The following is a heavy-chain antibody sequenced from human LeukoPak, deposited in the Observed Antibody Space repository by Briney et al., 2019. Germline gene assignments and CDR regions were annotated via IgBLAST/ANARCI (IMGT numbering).Heavy chain of an antibody. V-gene: IGHV4-34*01. J-gene: IGHJ6*02. CDR1: GGSFNGYY. CDR3: ARGRGTSGSYYYSGIDV. D-gene: IGHD2-8*01. CDR2: ITPSGST. Sequence: SETLSLTCAVYGGSFNGYYWSWIRQSPGKGLEWIGDITPSGSTSYTPSLKSRVTISVDTSKNQFSLKLNSVTAADTAVYYCARGRGTSGSYYYSGIDVWGQGTTVTVSS.